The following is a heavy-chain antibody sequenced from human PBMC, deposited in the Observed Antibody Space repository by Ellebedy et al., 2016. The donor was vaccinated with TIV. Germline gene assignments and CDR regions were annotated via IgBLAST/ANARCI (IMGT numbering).Heavy chain of an antibody. CDR1: GSTFSSYW. Sequence: GGSLRLSXAASGSTFSSYWMPWVRQAPGKGLEWVANLKQDGSVKKYVDSVKGRFTISRDNGKNSLYLQMNSLRGEDTAVYYCAREVGGGGAYWGQGTLVTVSS. CDR3: AREVGGGGAY. CDR2: LKQDGSVK. J-gene: IGHJ4*02. D-gene: IGHD2-21*01. V-gene: IGHV3-7*01.